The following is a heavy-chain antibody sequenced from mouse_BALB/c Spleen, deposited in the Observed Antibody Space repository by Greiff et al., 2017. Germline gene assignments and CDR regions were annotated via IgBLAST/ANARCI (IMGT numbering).Heavy chain of an antibody. D-gene: IGHD5-2*01. V-gene: IGHV1S81*02. J-gene: IGHJ1*01. CDR1: GYSFTSYY. CDR2: INPSNGGT. CDR3: TRGISYWYFDV. Sequence: QVQLKQSGAELVKPGASVKLSCKASGYSFTSYYMYWVKQRPGQGLEWIGVINPSNGGTNFNEKFKNKATMTVDKSSSTAYMQLSSLTSEDSAVYDCTRGISYWYFDVWGEGTTVTVSS.